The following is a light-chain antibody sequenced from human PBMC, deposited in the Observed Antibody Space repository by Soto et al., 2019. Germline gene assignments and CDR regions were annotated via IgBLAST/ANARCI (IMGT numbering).Light chain of an antibody. Sequence: QSVLTQPPSASGTPGQRVTISCSGGSSNIGRNPVNGDLQLPGTAPKLLIYTNDRRPSGVPDRVSASKSGTSASLTISGLQSEDEADYYCATWDDSLYGMVFGGGTKLTVL. CDR2: TND. CDR3: ATWDDSLYGMV. V-gene: IGLV1-44*01. CDR1: SSNIGRNP. J-gene: IGLJ2*01.